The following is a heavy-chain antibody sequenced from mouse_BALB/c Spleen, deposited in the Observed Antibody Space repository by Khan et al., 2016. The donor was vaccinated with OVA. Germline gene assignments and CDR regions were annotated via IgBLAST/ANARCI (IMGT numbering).Heavy chain of an antibody. V-gene: IGHV3-2*02. CDR1: GYSITSEYA. CDR2: INYSGNT. J-gene: IGHJ3*01. D-gene: IGHD2-4*01. CDR3: ARKDYYDYDPFPY. Sequence: EVQLQESGPGLVKPSQSLSLTCTVTGYSITSEYAWNWIRQFPGNKLEWMGYINYSGNTRCNPSLKSRTSITRDTSKNQFFLQLNSVTTEDTVTYYCARKDYYDYDPFPYWGQGTLVTVSA.